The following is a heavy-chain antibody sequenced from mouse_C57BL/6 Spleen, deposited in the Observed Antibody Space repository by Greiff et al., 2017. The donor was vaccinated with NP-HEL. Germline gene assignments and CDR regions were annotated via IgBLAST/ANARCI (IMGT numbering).Heavy chain of an antibody. D-gene: IGHD1-1*01. CDR3: ARVSSYYAMDY. CDR1: GYSITSGYY. V-gene: IGHV3-6*01. J-gene: IGHJ4*01. CDR2: ISYDGSN. Sequence: EVQRVESGPGLVKPSQSLSLTCSVTGYSITSGYYWNWIRQFPGNKLEWMGYISYDGSNNYNPSLKNRISITRDTSKNQFFLKLNSVTTEDTATYYCARVSSYYAMDYWGQGTSVTVSS.